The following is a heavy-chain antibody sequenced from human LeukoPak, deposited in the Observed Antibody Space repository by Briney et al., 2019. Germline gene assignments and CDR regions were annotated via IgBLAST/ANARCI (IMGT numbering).Heavy chain of an antibody. Sequence: SETLSLTCTVSGGSISSSSYYWGWIRQPPGKGLEWIGEIYHSGSTNYNPSLKSRVTISVDKSKNQFSLKLSSVTAADTAVYYCARDSGYYYGSGSYRENWFDPWGQGTLVTVSS. CDR1: GGSISSSSYY. J-gene: IGHJ5*02. D-gene: IGHD3-10*01. V-gene: IGHV4-39*07. CDR3: ARDSGYYYGSGSYRENWFDP. CDR2: IYHSGST.